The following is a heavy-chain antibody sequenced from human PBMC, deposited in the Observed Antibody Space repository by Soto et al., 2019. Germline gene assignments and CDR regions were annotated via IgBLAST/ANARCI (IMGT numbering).Heavy chain of an antibody. Sequence: SETLCLTCTVSDSSMSSYYWSWIRQPPGKGLEWIGYIYYSGSTNYNPSLKSRVTISVDTSKNQFSLKLSSVTAPDTAVYYCARRRGGGDYDAFDIWGQGTMVTVSS. J-gene: IGHJ3*02. D-gene: IGHD2-21*02. CDR2: IYYSGST. CDR3: ARRRGGGDYDAFDI. V-gene: IGHV4-59*01. CDR1: DSSMSSYY.